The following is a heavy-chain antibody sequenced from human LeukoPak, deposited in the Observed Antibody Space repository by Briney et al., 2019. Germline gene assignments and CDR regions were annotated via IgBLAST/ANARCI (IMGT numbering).Heavy chain of an antibody. V-gene: IGHV1-2*06. D-gene: IGHD3-10*01. Sequence: ASVRVSCKASGYTFTDYYIHWVRQAPGQGLEWMGRINPDSGDANSAQKFQGRVIMTRDTSSRTAYMELRRLRSDDTATYYCAKDHGFIGSNWFDPWGQGTLVTVSS. J-gene: IGHJ5*02. CDR2: INPDSGDA. CDR3: AKDHGFIGSNWFDP. CDR1: GYTFTDYY.